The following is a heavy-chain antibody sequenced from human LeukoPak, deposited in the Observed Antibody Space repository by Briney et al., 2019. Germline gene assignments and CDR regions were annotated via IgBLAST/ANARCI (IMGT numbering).Heavy chain of an antibody. J-gene: IGHJ6*02. CDR1: GFTFNSYA. Sequence: GGSLRLSRVASGFTFNSYAMNWVRQAPGKGLEWVAVISFDESHEYYADSVKGRFTISRDNSRNTVYLQMDSLRAEDTAVYYCAKASQTEHYYYYYGMDVWGQGTTVTVSS. CDR2: ISFDESHE. D-gene: IGHD1-1*01. CDR3: AKASQTEHYYYYYGMDV. V-gene: IGHV3-30*14.